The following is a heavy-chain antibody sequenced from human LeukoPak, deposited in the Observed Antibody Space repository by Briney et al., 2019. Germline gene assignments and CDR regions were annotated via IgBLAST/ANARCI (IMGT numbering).Heavy chain of an antibody. D-gene: IGHD3-10*01. CDR1: GFTFSSYA. Sequence: GCSLRLFCAASGFTFSSYAMSWVRQAPGKGLEGVSGLAGSGANTYHADSVKRRLTISRDNSKDTLSLQMNSLRAEDAAVYYCVKFRGIQHYNYHMDVWSKGTTVTAYS. J-gene: IGHJ6*03. CDR3: VKFRGIQHYNYHMDV. CDR2: LAGSGANT. V-gene: IGHV3-23*01.